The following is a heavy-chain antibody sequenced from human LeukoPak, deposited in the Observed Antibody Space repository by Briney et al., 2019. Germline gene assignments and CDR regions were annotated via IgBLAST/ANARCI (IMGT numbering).Heavy chain of an antibody. J-gene: IGHJ4*02. V-gene: IGHV4-4*08. CDR2: IHTSGNT. Sequence: SETLSLTCTVSGASISSYYWSWIRQLPDKGLEWIGYIHTSGNTNSNPSLKSRVTLSIDMSKNQFSLRLTSVAAADTALYYCARGFFDSYGSSNPFDSWGQGILVTVSS. CDR3: ARGFFDSYGSSNPFDS. D-gene: IGHD3-16*01. CDR1: GASISSYY.